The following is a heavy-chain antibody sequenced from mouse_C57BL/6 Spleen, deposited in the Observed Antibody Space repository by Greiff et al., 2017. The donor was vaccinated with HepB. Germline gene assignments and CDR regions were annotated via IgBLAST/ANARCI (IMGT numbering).Heavy chain of an antibody. D-gene: IGHD2-4*01. V-gene: IGHV5-17*01. CDR1: GFTFSDYG. J-gene: IGHJ1*03. CDR2: ISSGSSTI. CDR3: ARGDYDGYWYFDV. Sequence: EVKLVESGGGLVKPGGSLKLSCAASGFTFSDYGMHWVRQAPEKGLEWVAYISSGSSTIYYAATVKGRFTISRDNAKNTLFLQMTSLRSEDTAMYYCARGDYDGYWYFDVWGTGTTVTVSS.